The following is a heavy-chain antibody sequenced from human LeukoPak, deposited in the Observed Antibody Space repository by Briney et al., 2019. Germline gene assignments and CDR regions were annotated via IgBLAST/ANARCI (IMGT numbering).Heavy chain of an antibody. J-gene: IGHJ4*02. Sequence: ASVKVSCKASGYTFTGYYMHWVRQAPGQGLEWMGRINPNSGGTNYAQKFQGRVTMTRDTSISTAYMELSGLRSDDTAVYYCARDQYCSSTSCYSDYWGQGTLVTVSS. CDR1: GYTFTGYY. CDR3: ARDQYCSSTSCYSDY. V-gene: IGHV1-2*06. CDR2: INPNSGGT. D-gene: IGHD2-2*02.